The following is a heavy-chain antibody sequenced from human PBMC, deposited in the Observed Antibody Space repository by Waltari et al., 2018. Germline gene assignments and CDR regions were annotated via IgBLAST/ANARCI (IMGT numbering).Heavy chain of an antibody. CDR3: ARGRSADGYITDL. V-gene: IGHV3-30*09. Sequence: QMQLVESGGGGVQPGGSLRLSCSGSEFHFHNYAMQWVRQAPGKGLEWVALISYHGSNKYYADCVRGRFGISRDTSKNTVDLQMDSVRHEDTAVYFCARGRSADGYITDLWGQGTLVTVSS. CDR1: EFHFHNYA. J-gene: IGHJ5*02. CDR2: ISYHGSNK. D-gene: IGHD5-12*01.